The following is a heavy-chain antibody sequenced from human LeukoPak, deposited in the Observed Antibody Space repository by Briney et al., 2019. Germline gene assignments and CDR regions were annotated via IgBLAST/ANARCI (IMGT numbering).Heavy chain of an antibody. CDR1: GGSFSGYY. J-gene: IGHJ6*02. Sequence: SETLSLTCAVYGGSFSGYYWSWIRQPPGKGLEWIGEINHSGSTNYNPSLKSRVTISVDTSKNQFSLKLSSVTAADTAVYYCARHRYRYCSGGSCYSGVYYYYYYGMDVWGQGTTVTVSS. CDR3: ARHRYRYCSGGSCYSGVYYYYYYGMDV. D-gene: IGHD2-15*01. V-gene: IGHV4-34*01. CDR2: INHSGST.